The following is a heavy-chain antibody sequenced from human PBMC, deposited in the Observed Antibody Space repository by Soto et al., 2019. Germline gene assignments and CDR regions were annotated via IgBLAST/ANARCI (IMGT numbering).Heavy chain of an antibody. CDR3: ARDRAYCSSTSCYPPYYYGMDV. CDR2: IYYSGST. CDR1: GGSISSYY. D-gene: IGHD2-2*01. V-gene: IGHV4-59*01. J-gene: IGHJ6*02. Sequence: SETLSLTCTVSGGSISSYYWSWIRQPPGKGLEWIGYIYYSGSTNYNPSLKSRVTISVDTSKNQFSLKLSSVTAADTAVYYCARDRAYCSSTSCYPPYYYGMDVWGQGTTVTVSS.